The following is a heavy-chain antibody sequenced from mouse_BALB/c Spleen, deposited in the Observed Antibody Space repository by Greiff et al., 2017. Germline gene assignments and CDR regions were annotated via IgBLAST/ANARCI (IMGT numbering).Heavy chain of an antibody. Sequence: ESGPGLVKPSQSLSLTCSVTGYSITSGYYWNWIRQFPGNKLEWMGYISYDGSNNYNPSLKNRISITRDTSKNQFFLKLNSVTTEDTATYYCARAPYYYGSSYVDYWGQGTTLTVSS. J-gene: IGHJ2*01. CDR2: ISYDGSN. CDR3: ARAPYYYGSSYVDY. V-gene: IGHV3-6*02. CDR1: GYSITSGYY. D-gene: IGHD1-1*01.